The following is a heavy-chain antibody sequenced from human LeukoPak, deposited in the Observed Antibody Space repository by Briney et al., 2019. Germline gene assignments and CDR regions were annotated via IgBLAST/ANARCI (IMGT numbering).Heavy chain of an antibody. V-gene: IGHV1-18*01. CDR1: GYTFTTYG. CDR2: ISAYNGHT. J-gene: IGHJ3*02. Sequence: ASVKVSCKASGYTFTTYGVSWVRQAPGQGLEWMGWISAYNGHTSYAQKLQGRVTMTTDTSTSTAYMELRSLRPDDTAVYYCARNPDPLYYYDSSEDAFDIWGQGTMVTVSS. D-gene: IGHD3-22*01. CDR3: ARNPDPLYYYDSSEDAFDI.